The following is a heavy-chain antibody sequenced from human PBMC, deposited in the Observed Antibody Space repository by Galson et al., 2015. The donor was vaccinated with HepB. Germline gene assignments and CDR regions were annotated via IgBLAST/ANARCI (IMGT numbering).Heavy chain of an antibody. V-gene: IGHV3-30*18. D-gene: IGHD2-21*01. CDR3: AKRVGEYYYYYMDV. CDR1: GFTFSSYG. J-gene: IGHJ6*03. CDR2: IAYDGSNI. Sequence: SLRLSCAASGFTFSSYGMHWVRQAPGKGLEWVAVIAYDGSNIYYADSVKGRFTISRDNSKNTLYLQMNSLRAEDTAVYYCAKRVGEYYYYYMDVWGKGTTVTVSS.